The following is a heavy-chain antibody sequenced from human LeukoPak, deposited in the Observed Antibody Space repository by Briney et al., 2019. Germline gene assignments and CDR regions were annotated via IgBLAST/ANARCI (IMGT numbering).Heavy chain of an antibody. CDR2: INPSGGST. D-gene: IGHD6-13*01. Sequence: ASVTVSCKASGYTFTSYYMHWVRQAPGQGLEWMGIINPSGGSTSYAQKFQGRVTMTRDTSTSTVYMELSSLRSEDTAVYYCARGTQQLVYYYYGMDVWGQGTTVTVSS. CDR3: ARGTQQLVYYYYGMDV. V-gene: IGHV1-46*01. J-gene: IGHJ6*02. CDR1: GYTFTSYY.